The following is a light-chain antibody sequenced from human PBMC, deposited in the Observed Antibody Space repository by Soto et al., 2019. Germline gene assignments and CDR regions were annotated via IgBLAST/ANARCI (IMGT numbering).Light chain of an antibody. Sequence: QSALTQPPSASGSPGQSVTISCTGTSGDIGGYDYVSWYQQHPGKAPKLMIYEVTKRPLEVPDRFSGSKSGNTASLTVSGIQAEDECDYYCSSYAGSNNPHVFGPGT. CDR3: SSYAGSNNPHV. J-gene: IGLJ1*01. CDR2: EVT. V-gene: IGLV2-8*01. CDR1: SGDIGGYDY.